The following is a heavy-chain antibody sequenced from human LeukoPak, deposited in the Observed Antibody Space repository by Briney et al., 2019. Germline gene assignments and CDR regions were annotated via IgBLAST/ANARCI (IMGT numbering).Heavy chain of an antibody. CDR2: IKQDGSEK. Sequence: GGSLRLSCAASGFTFSSHWMNWVRQAPGKGLEWVANIKQDGSEKYYVDSVKGRFTISRNNAKNSLYLQMNSLRAEDTAVYYCARDSSENYYGWDPQGYWGQGTLVTVSS. J-gene: IGHJ4*02. CDR3: ARDSSENYYGWDPQGY. CDR1: GFTFSSHW. D-gene: IGHD1-26*01. V-gene: IGHV3-7*01.